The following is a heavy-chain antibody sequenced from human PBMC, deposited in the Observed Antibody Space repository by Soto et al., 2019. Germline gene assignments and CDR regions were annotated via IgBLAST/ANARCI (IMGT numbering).Heavy chain of an antibody. V-gene: IGHV4-61*08. J-gene: IGHJ5*02. CDR2: AYSTGST. CDR1: GGSVTSGVYY. D-gene: IGHD2-21*02. Sequence: SETLSLTCSVSGGSVTSGVYYWSWIRQPPGKELEWIGFAYSTGSTNSNPSLKSRVTISSDASKNQFSLKLISVTAADTAVYYCARGRSWAYCGADCYPHNWCDPWGQGTLVTVSS. CDR3: ARGRSWAYCGADCYPHNWCDP.